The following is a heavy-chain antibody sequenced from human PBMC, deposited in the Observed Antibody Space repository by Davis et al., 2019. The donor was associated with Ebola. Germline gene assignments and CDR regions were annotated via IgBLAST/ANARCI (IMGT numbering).Heavy chain of an antibody. V-gene: IGHV1-46*01. J-gene: IGHJ4*02. Sequence: ASVTVSCKASGYTFTSYYMHWVRQAPGQGLEWMGIINPSGGNTNYAQKLQGRVTMTTDTSTSTAYMELRSLRSDDTAVYYCARDYESSGWFDYWGQGTLVTVSS. CDR3: ARDYESSGWFDY. CDR2: INPSGGNT. D-gene: IGHD6-19*01. CDR1: GYTFTSYY.